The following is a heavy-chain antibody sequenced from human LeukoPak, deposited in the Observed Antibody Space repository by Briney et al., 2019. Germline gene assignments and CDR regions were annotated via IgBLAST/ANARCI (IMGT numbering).Heavy chain of an antibody. CDR1: GGSISSYY. J-gene: IGHJ6*03. CDR2: IYYSGST. Sequence: SETLSLICTVSGGSISSYYWSWIRQPPGKGLEWIGYIYYSGSTNYNPSLKSRVTISVDTSKNQFSLKLSSVTAADTAVYYCARGHYGDYEGIGYYYYYMDVWGKGTTVTISS. V-gene: IGHV4-59*01. D-gene: IGHD4-17*01. CDR3: ARGHYGDYEGIGYYYYYMDV.